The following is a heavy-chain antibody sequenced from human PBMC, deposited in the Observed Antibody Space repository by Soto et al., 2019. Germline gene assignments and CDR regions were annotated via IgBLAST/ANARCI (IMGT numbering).Heavy chain of an antibody. J-gene: IGHJ4*02. CDR2: IWYDGSNK. CDR1: GFTFSSYG. CDR3: ARDRGIVLVTATLGH. D-gene: IGHD2-21*02. V-gene: IGHV3-33*01. Sequence: QVQLVESGGGVVQPGRSLRLSCAASGFTFSSYGMHGVRQAPGKGLEWVAVIWYDGSNKYYADSVKGRFTISRDNSKSPLYLQLNSMRAEATGVYYCARDRGIVLVTATLGHWGQGTLVHVSS.